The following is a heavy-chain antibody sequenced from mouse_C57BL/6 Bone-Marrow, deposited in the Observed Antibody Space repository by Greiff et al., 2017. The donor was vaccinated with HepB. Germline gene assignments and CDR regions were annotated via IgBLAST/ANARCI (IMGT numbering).Heavy chain of an antibody. Sequence: EVKLLESGGDLVKPGGSLKLSCAASGFTFSSYGMSWVRQTPDKRLEWVATISSGGSYTYYPDSVKGRFTISRDNAKNTLYLQMSSLKSEDTAMYYCARDRTGSFDYWGQGTTLTVSS. CDR1: GFTFSSYG. V-gene: IGHV5-6*01. CDR3: ARDRTGSFDY. J-gene: IGHJ2*01. CDR2: ISSGGSYT. D-gene: IGHD4-1*01.